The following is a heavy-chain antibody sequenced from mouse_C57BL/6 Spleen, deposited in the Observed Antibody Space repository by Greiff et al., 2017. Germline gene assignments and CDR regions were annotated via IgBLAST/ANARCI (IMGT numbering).Heavy chain of an antibody. CDR3: AREGGYYYDSSYGWFAY. CDR2: IYPGSGST. Sequence: QVQLQQPGAELVKPGASVKMSCKASGYTFTSYWITWVKQRPGQGLEWIGDIYPGSGSTNYNEKFKSKATLTVDTSSSTAYMQLSSLTSEDSAVYYCAREGGYYYDSSYGWFAYWGQGTLVTVSA. V-gene: IGHV1-55*01. CDR1: GYTFTSYW. D-gene: IGHD1-1*01. J-gene: IGHJ3*01.